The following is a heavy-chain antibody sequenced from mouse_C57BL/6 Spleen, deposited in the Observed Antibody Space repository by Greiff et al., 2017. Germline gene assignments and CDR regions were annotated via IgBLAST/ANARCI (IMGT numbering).Heavy chain of an antibody. CDR1: GYTFTSYW. CDR2: IYASDSET. CDR3: ARATTSYYFDF. J-gene: IGHJ2*01. Sequence: QVQLQQPGAELVRPGSSVKLSCKASGYTFTSYWMDWVKQRPGQGLEWVGNIYASDSETHYNQTVKDKATLTVDKSSSTPYLQLSNLTSEDSAVYYRARATTSYYFDFWGQGTTLTVSS. D-gene: IGHD1-1*01. V-gene: IGHV1-61*01.